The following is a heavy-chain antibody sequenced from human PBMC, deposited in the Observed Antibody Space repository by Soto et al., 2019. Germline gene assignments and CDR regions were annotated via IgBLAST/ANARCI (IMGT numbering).Heavy chain of an antibody. CDR1: GLSLSTSGVG. D-gene: IGHD5-18*01. V-gene: IGHV2-5*02. Sequence: QITLKESGPTLVKPTQTLTLTCTFSGLSLSTSGVGVGWIRQPPGKALEWLALIYWDDDKRYSPSLKSRLTITKDTSKNQLVLTMTNLDPVDTATYYCAHSYGYEFFDYWGQGTLVTVSS. J-gene: IGHJ4*02. CDR3: AHSYGYEFFDY. CDR2: IYWDDDK.